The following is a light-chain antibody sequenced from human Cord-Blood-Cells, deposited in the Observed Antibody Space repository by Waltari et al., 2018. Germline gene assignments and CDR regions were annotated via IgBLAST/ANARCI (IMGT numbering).Light chain of an antibody. J-gene: IGLJ2*01. Sequence: QSALTHPASVSGSPGQSITISCTGTSSDVGRYNLVSWYQQHPGKAPKLMIYEGSKRPSGVSNRFSGSKSGNTASLTISGLQAEDEADYYCCSYAGSSTVVFGGGTKLTVL. V-gene: IGLV2-23*01. CDR1: SSDVGRYNL. CDR2: EGS. CDR3: CSYAGSSTVV.